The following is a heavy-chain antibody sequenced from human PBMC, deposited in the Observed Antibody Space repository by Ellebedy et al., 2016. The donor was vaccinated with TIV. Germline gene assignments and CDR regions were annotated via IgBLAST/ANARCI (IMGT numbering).Heavy chain of an antibody. J-gene: IGHJ4*02. CDR2: INHSGST. CDR3: ARDRFDVVVPAANPNDYFDY. Sequence: SETLSLTCTVSGGSISSSSYYWGWIRQPPGKGLEWIGEINHSGSTNYNPSLKSRVTISVDTSKNQFSLKLSSVTAADTAVYYCARDRFDVVVPAANPNDYFDYWGQGTLVTVSS. CDR1: GGSISSSSYY. V-gene: IGHV4-39*07. D-gene: IGHD2-2*01.